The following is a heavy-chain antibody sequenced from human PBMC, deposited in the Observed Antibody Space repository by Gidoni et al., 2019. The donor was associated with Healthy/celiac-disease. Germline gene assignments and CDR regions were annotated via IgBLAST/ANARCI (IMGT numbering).Heavy chain of an antibody. V-gene: IGHV4-39*01. D-gene: IGHD4-4*01. CDR3: ARHRGYSKNYYYYGMDV. CDR2: IYYSGST. CDR1: GGSISSSSYY. J-gene: IGHJ6*02. Sequence: QLQLQESSPGLVKPSETLSLTCTVSGGSISSSSYYWGWIRQPPGKGLEWIGSIYYSGSTYYNPSLKSRVTISVDTSKNQFSLKLSSVTAADTAVYYCARHRGYSKNYYYYGMDVWGQGTTVTVSS.